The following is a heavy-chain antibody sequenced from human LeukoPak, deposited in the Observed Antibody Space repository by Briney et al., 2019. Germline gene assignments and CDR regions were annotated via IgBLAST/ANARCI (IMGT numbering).Heavy chain of an antibody. Sequence: QSGGSLRLSCAASGFTFSSYWMSWVRQAPGKGLEWVANIKQGGSEKYYVDSVKGRFTISRDNAKNSLYLQMNSLRAEDTAVYYCARESYYYDSSGYYFWGQGTLVTVSS. CDR2: IKQGGSEK. CDR3: ARESYYYDSSGYYF. V-gene: IGHV3-7*03. J-gene: IGHJ4*02. D-gene: IGHD3-22*01. CDR1: GFTFSSYW.